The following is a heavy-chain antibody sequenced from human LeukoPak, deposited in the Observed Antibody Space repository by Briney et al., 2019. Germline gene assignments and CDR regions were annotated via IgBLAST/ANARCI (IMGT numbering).Heavy chain of an antibody. CDR2: IRNDGSDK. CDR3: AKDRAFGQFLWGNDY. CDR1: GFIFSTYG. J-gene: IGHJ4*02. D-gene: IGHD3-10*01. V-gene: IGHV3-30*02. Sequence: GGSLRLSCAASGFIFSTYGMHWVRQAPGKGLEWVAFIRNDGSDKYYAVSVKGGFTISRDNSKNTLYLQMNSLRAEDTALYYCAKDRAFGQFLWGNDYWGQGTLVTVSS.